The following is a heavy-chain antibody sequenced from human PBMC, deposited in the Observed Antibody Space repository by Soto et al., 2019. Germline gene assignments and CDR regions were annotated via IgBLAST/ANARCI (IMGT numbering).Heavy chain of an antibody. Sequence: SVKVSCKASGYTFTSYYMHWVRQAPGQGLEWMGIINPSGGSTSYAQKFQGRVTMTRDTSTSTVYMELSSLSSVTAADTAVYYCARNVKGLVWRYYYGMDVWGQGTTVTVS. J-gene: IGHJ6*02. CDR3: ARNVKGLVWRYYYGMDV. V-gene: IGHV1-46*01. CDR2: INPSGGST. CDR1: GYTFTSYY. D-gene: IGHD3-16*01.